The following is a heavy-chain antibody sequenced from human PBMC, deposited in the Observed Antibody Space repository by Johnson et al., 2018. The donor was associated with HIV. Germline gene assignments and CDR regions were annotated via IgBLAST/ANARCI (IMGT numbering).Heavy chain of an antibody. CDR3: AREGRTGPDTFDI. Sequence: QVQLVESGGGLIQPGGSRRLSCAASGFTFSSYAMHWVRQAPGKGLEWVAVISYDGSNKYYADSVKGRFTISRDNSKNTLYLQMNSLRAEDTAVYYCAREGRTGPDTFDIWGQGTMLTVSS. CDR2: ISYDGSNK. J-gene: IGHJ3*02. CDR1: GFTFSSYA. V-gene: IGHV3-30*04.